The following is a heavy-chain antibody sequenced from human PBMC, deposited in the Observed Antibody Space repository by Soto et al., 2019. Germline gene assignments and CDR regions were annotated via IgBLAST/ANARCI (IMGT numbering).Heavy chain of an antibody. CDR1: GYSFTGYY. J-gene: IGHJ4*02. D-gene: IGHD6-19*01. CDR2: INPNTGGI. V-gene: IGHV1-2*02. CDR3: ARFSSGFDY. Sequence: ASVKVSCKASGYSFTGYYLHWVRQAPGQGPEWMGWINPNTGGINYAQRFQGRVTMTRDTSINTAYMELSRLTSDDTALYYCARFSSGFDYWGQGTLVTVSS.